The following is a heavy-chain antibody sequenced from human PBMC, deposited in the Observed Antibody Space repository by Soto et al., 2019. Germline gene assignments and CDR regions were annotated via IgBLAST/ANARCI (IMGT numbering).Heavy chain of an antibody. CDR3: ARAGSGSYDAFDI. Sequence: ASVKVSCKASGYTFTGYYMHWVRQAPGQGLEWMGWINPNSGGTNYAQKFQGWVTMTRDTSISTAYMELSRLRSDDTAVYYCARAGSGSYDAFDIWGQGTMVTVSS. CDR1: GYTFTGYY. J-gene: IGHJ3*02. V-gene: IGHV1-2*04. CDR2: INPNSGGT. D-gene: IGHD3-10*01.